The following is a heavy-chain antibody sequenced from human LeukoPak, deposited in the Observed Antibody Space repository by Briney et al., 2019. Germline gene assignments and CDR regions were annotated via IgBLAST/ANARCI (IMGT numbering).Heavy chain of an antibody. CDR2: INSTDEGT. J-gene: IGHJ4*02. V-gene: IGHV3-23*01. Sequence: GGSLRLSCAASGFSLSSYAMSWVRQAPGKGLDWVSAINSTDEGTYHADSVRGRFTISRDSYQNTLYLQMNSLRAEDAAVYYCAKAPVTSCRGAYCYPFDYWGQGTLVTVSS. CDR3: AKAPVTSCRGAYCYPFDY. D-gene: IGHD2-21*01. CDR1: GFSLSSYA.